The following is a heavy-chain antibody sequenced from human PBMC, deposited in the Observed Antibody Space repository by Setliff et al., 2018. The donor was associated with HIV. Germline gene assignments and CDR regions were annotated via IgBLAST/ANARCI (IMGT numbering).Heavy chain of an antibody. V-gene: IGHV4-59*01. Sequence: PSETLSLTCTVSGDSLSDYYWSWIRQSPGKGLEWIGYIYYSGSSSYKPSLKSRVTMSIDTPRNEFSLRLSAVTAADTAVYYCARGAFDTSDYYSNSYYFYIDVWG. CDR2: IYYSGSS. CDR3: ARGAFDTSDYYSNSYYFYIDV. J-gene: IGHJ6*03. D-gene: IGHD3-22*01. CDR1: GDSLSDYY.